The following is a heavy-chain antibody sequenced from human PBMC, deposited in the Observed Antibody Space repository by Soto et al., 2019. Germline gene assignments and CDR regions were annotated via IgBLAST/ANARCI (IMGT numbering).Heavy chain of an antibody. CDR1: GFTFSSYG. J-gene: IGHJ6*02. D-gene: IGHD3-10*01. CDR3: ANDPMVRAQGGKNYYYGMDV. CDR2: ISYDGSNK. V-gene: IGHV3-30*18. Sequence: GGSLRLSCAASGFTFSSYGMHWVRQAPGKGLEWVAVISYDGSNKYYADSAKGRFTISRDNSKNTLYLQMNSLRAEDTAVYYCANDPMVRAQGGKNYYYGMDVWGQGTTVTVSS.